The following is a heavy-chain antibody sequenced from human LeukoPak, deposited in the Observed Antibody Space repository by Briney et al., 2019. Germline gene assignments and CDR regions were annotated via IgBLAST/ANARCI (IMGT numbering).Heavy chain of an antibody. CDR3: ARGGSGWSLRDEAFDI. J-gene: IGHJ3*02. V-gene: IGHV3-21*01. CDR1: GFTFSSYA. CDR2: ISSSSSYI. Sequence: PGGSLRLSCAASGFTFSSYAMSWVRQAPGKGLEWVSSISSSSSYIYYADSVKGRFTISRDNAKNSLYLQMNSLRAEDAAVYYCARGGSGWSLRDEAFDIWGQGTMVTVSS. D-gene: IGHD6-19*01.